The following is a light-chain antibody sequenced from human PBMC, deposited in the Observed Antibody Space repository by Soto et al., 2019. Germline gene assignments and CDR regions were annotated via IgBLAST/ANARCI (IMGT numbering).Light chain of an antibody. Sequence: QSVLTQPPSVSGSPGQSVTISCTGTISDVGAYNYVSWYQQHPGTAPKLMVYDVNTRPSGVPDRFSGSKSGNTASLTISGLQAEDEGDYCCCSYVGRYTLSYVFGTGTKVTVL. J-gene: IGLJ1*01. V-gene: IGLV2-11*01. CDR1: ISDVGAYNY. CDR2: DVN. CDR3: CSYVGRYTLSYV.